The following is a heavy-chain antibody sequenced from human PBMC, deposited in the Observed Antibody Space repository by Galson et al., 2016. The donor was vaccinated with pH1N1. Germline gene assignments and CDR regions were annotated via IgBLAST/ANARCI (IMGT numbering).Heavy chain of an antibody. J-gene: IGHJ5*02. CDR3: AHSCGTRVFGVVTNFNWFDP. D-gene: IGHD3-3*01. Sequence: PALVKPTQTLTLTCTFSGFSLRSNGVGVGWIRQPPGKALEWLVIYWTDDKRYSPSLKSRLTITKDTSKNQVVLTMTNMDPVDTAAYYCAHSCGTRVFGVVTNFNWFDPWGQGTLVTVSS. V-gene: IGHV2-5*01. CDR1: GFSLRSNGVG. CDR2: IYWTDDK.